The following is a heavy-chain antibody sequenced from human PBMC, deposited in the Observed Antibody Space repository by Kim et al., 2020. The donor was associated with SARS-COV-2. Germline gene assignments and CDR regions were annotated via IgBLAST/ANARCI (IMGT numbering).Heavy chain of an antibody. J-gene: IGHJ4*02. V-gene: IGHV3-66*01. CDR2: IYSGSST. CDR3: AREGS. Sequence: IYSGSSTNDANSVKGRFTISRDNSKNTLYLQMNSLRAEDTAVYYCAREGSWGQGTLVTVSS.